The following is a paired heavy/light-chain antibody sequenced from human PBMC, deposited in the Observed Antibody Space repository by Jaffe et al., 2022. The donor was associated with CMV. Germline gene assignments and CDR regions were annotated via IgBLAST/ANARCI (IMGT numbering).Heavy chain of an antibody. J-gene: IGHJ4*02. Sequence: QVQLVESGGGVVQPGRSLRLSCIASGFTFSDHGMHWVRQAPGKGLEWVAVISYDGKNKYYADSVKGRFAISRDNSRNTVTLETDSLRAEDTAIYFCAKDSSVLGFLGLFDYWGQGTPVTVSS. CDR2: ISYDGKNK. V-gene: IGHV3-30*18. D-gene: IGHD3-22*01. CDR3: AKDSSVLGFLGLFDY. CDR1: GFTFSDHG.
Light chain of an antibody. J-gene: IGKJ2*01. Sequence: EVVLTQSPGTLSLSPGERATLPCKASQSVMYNYLAWYQQKPGQAPRLLFYGASTRATGIPDRFSGSGSGTDFTLTISSLEPEDFAVYYCQQYGPSLPYIFGRGTKVEI. V-gene: IGKV3-20*01. CDR2: GAS. CDR3: QQYGPSLPYI. CDR1: QSVMYNY.